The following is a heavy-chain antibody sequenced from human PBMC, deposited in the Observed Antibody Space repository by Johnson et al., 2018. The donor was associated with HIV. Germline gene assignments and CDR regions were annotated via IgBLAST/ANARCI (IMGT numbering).Heavy chain of an antibody. CDR3: ARIPGRRDVFDI. D-gene: IGHD7-27*01. CDR1: GFTFSSYA. Sequence: EVQLVESGGGVVQPGRSLRLSCAASGFTFSSYAMHWVRQAPGKGLEWVSVFYSDSNTYSSDSVKGRFTISRDNSKNTLYLQMNSLRVEDTAVYYCARIPGRRDVFDIWGQGTMVTVSS. J-gene: IGHJ3*02. V-gene: IGHV3-66*01. CDR2: FYSDSNT.